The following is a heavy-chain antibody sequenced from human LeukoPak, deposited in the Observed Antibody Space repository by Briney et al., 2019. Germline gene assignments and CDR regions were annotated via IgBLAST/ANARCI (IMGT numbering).Heavy chain of an antibody. CDR1: GGSNSSYY. CDR3: ARVVPAAMDASGWYDY. V-gene: IGHV4-59*01. D-gene: IGHD2-2*01. CDR2: IYYSGST. Sequence: SETLSLTCTVSGGSNSSYYWSWIRQPPGKGLEWIGYIYYSGSTNYNPSLKSRVTISVDTSKNQFSLKLSSVTAADTAVYYCARVVPAAMDASGWYDYWGQGTLVTVSS. J-gene: IGHJ4*02.